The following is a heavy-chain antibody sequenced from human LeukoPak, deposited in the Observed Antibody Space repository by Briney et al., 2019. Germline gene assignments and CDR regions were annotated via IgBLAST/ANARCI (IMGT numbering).Heavy chain of an antibody. J-gene: IGHJ4*02. CDR2: MGSNSGDT. CDR3: VRGPPNWGFDY. V-gene: IGHV1-8*01. CDR1: GYTFTSYD. D-gene: IGHD7-27*01. Sequence: ASVKVSCKASGYTFTSYDINWVRQATGQGLEWMGWMGSNSGDTGYAQKFQGRVTMTRDTFISTAYMELNNVRSEDTAVYYCVRGPPNWGFDYWGQGTLVTVSS.